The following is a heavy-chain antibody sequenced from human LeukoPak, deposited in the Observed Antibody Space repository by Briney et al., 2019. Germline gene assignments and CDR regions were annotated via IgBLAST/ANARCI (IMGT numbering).Heavy chain of an antibody. V-gene: IGHV3-23*01. Sequence: GGSLRLSCAACGYALSNQAIGWLRQASGKGLEWVSVISDSGDITYYADSVKGRFTISRDNSKNTLFLQMNSLRVEDTAIYYFAKDARRTSGWYFFDYWGQGTMVTVSS. CDR2: ISDSGDIT. CDR3: AKDARRTSGWYFFDY. D-gene: IGHD6-19*01. CDR1: GYALSNQA. J-gene: IGHJ4*02.